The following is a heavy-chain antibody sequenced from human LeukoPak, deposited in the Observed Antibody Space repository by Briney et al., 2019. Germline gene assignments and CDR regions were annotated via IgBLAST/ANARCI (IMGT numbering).Heavy chain of an antibody. CDR3: ASSPYSSGWYRLEDY. CDR2: IIPIFGTA. V-gene: IGHV1-69*13. CDR1: GGTFSSYA. Sequence: ASVKVSCKASGGTFSSYAISWVRQAPGQGLEWMGGIIPIFGTANYAQRFQGRVTITADESTSTAYMELSSLRSEDTAVYYCASSPYSSGWYRLEDYWGQGTLVTVSS. J-gene: IGHJ4*02. D-gene: IGHD6-19*01.